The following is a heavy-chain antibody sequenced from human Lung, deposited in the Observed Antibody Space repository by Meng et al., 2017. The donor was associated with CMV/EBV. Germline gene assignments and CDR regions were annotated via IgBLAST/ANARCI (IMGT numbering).Heavy chain of an antibody. CDR1: GYTLRDLS. CDR2: FDPEDGET. V-gene: IGHV1-24*01. CDR3: ATNSRTREWVYGMDV. Sequence: ASVKVSXKVSGYTLRDLSMHWVRQAPGKGLEWMGGFDPEDGETIYAQNFQGRVTTTEDTRTDTAYMEVGSLTFEDTAVYYCATNSRTREWVYGMDVWGQGTTVTVSS. D-gene: IGHD2-2*01. J-gene: IGHJ6*02.